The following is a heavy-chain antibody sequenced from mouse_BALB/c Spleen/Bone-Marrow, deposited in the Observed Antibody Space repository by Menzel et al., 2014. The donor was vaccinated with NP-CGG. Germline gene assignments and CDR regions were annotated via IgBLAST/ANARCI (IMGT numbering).Heavy chain of an antibody. CDR2: SRNKAKHYTT. Sequence: EVKLVESGGGLVQPGDSLRLSCATSGFTFSDFHMEWVRQPPGKRLEWIAASRNKAKHYTTEYSASVKGRFIVSRDTSQSILYLQMNALRAEDTAIYYCARDVGYGNYFVYWGQGTLVTVSA. J-gene: IGHJ3*01. CDR1: GFTFSDFH. CDR3: ARDVGYGNYFVY. V-gene: IGHV7-1*02. D-gene: IGHD2-10*02.